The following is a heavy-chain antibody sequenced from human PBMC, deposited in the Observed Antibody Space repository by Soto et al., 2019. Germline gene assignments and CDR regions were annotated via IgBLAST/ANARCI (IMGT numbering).Heavy chain of an antibody. D-gene: IGHD3-10*01. Sequence: PSETLSLTCAVYGGSFSGYYWSWIRQLPGKGLEWIGEINHSGSTNYNPSLKSRVTISVDTSKNQFSLKLSSVTAADTAVYYCARGEGGTMVRGVIVGMDVWGQGTTVTVSS. CDR1: GGSFSGYY. V-gene: IGHV4-34*01. J-gene: IGHJ6*02. CDR2: INHSGST. CDR3: ARGEGGTMVRGVIVGMDV.